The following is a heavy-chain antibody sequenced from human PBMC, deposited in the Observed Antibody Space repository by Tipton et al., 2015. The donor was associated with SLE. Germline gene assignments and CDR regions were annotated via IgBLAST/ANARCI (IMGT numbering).Heavy chain of an antibody. V-gene: IGHV3-11*04. CDR2: ISSSGSTI. J-gene: IGHJ4*02. CDR3: AREEDYGDYSIDY. CDR1: GFTFSDYY. Sequence: GSLRLSCTASGFTFSDYYMSWIRQAPGKGLEWVSYISSSGSTIFYSDSVKDRFTISRDNAKNSLFLQLNSLRDEDTAVYYCAREEDYGDYSIDYWGLGTLVTVSS. D-gene: IGHD4-17*01.